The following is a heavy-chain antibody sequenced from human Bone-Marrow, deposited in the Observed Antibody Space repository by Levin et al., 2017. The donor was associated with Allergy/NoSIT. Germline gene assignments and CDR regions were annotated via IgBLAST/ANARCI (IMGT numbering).Heavy chain of an antibody. Sequence: TSQTLSLTCAVSGAPINDYYWTWVRQSPGKGLEWIGYFYYSGSTNYSPYFKNRVTISVDTSKNEVSLRLQSVTAADTAVYYCARVGARGINYFDPWGRGTLVTVSS. CDR2: FYYSGST. D-gene: IGHD2-15*01. V-gene: IGHV4-59*01. CDR1: GAPINDYY. CDR3: ARVGARGINYFDP. J-gene: IGHJ5*02.